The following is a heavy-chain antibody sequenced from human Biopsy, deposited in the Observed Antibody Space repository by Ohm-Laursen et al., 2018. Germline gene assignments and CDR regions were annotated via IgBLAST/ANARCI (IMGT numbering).Heavy chain of an antibody. V-gene: IGHV1-69*13. CDR2: ILPLSGTT. CDR3: ANSDGRSGFDY. D-gene: IGHD2-15*01. CDR1: GGTFSRFP. J-gene: IGHJ4*02. Sequence: GASVKVSCKISGGTFSRFPFNWVRQAPGQGLEWMGGILPLSGTTSFAQKFQGRVILTADGSTSTAYMELSSLISEDTAVYYCANSDGRSGFDYWGQGTLVTVSS.